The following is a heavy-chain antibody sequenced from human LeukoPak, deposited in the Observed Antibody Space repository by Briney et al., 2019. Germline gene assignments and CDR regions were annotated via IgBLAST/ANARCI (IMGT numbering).Heavy chain of an antibody. V-gene: IGHV3-30*01. CDR2: ISYDGSNK. J-gene: IGHJ4*02. D-gene: IGHD3-10*01. Sequence: PGGSLRLSCAASGFTFSSYAMHWVRQAPGKGLEWVAVISYDGSNKYYADSVKGRFTISRDNSKNTLYLQMNSLRAEDTAVYYCAREGLLWSEGSLYYFDYWGQGTLVTVSS. CDR1: GFTFSSYA. CDR3: AREGLLWSEGSLYYFDY.